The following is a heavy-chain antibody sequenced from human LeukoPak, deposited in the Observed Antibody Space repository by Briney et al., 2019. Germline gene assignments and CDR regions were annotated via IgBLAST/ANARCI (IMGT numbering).Heavy chain of an antibody. CDR3: ARMGYCSSTSCFRDYYYYMDV. CDR1: GGSITDYY. V-gene: IGHV4-59*08. D-gene: IGHD2-2*01. J-gene: IGHJ6*03. Sequence: PSETLSLTCTVSGGSITDYYWSWIRQPPGKGLEWIGYIYYSGSTNYNPSLKSRVTISVDTSKNQFSLKLSSVTAADTAVYYCARMGYCSSTSCFRDYYYYMDVWGKGTTVTVSS. CDR2: IYYSGST.